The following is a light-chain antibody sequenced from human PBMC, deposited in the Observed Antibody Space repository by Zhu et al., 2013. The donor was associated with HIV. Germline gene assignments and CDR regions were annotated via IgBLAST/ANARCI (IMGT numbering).Light chain of an antibody. CDR3: ISYTTSSTWV. Sequence: QSALTQPASVSGSPGQSIAISCTGTSSDVGAYNYVSWFQQYPGKAPKLIIYEVRNRPSGVSDRFSGSKSDKTASLTISGLRPEDEADYYCISYTTSSTWVFGGGTKLTVL. J-gene: IGLJ3*02. CDR2: EVR. CDR1: SSDVGAYNY. V-gene: IGLV2-14*01.